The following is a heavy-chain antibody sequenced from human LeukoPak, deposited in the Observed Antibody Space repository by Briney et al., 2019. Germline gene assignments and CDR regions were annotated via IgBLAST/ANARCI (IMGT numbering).Heavy chain of an antibody. D-gene: IGHD5-18*01. V-gene: IGHV3-23*01. CDR2: ISGSGGST. Sequence: PGGSLRLSCAASGFTFSSYGMSWVRQAPGKGLEWVSAISGSGGSTYYADSVKGRFTISRDNAKNSLYLQMNSLRAEDTAVYYCARDTAMERPDAFDIWGQGTMVTVSS. CDR3: ARDTAMERPDAFDI. CDR1: GFTFSSYG. J-gene: IGHJ3*02.